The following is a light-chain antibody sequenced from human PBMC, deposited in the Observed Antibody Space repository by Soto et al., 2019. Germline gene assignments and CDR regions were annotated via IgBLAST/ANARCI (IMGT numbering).Light chain of an antibody. J-gene: IGKJ2*01. V-gene: IGKV3-20*01. CDR3: HHYGSSPYT. Sequence: EIVLTQSPGTLSLSPGERATLSCRASQSLSGNYLRWYQQKPGQAPRLLIFGVSSRATGIPDRFSGSGSGTDFTLTINRLEPEDFAVFYCHHYGSSPYTFGLGTKLEIK. CDR2: GVS. CDR1: QSLSGNY.